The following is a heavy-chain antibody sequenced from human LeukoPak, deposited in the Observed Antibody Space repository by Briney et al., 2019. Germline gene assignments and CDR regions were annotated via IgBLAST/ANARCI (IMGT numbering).Heavy chain of an antibody. J-gene: IGHJ4*02. CDR3: AKSPTAFYFDY. V-gene: IGHV3-23*01. CDR1: GFTFSSYA. Sequence: GGSLRLSCTASGFTFSSYAMSWVRQAPGKGLEWVSAISGGGGSTYYADSVKGRFTISRDNSKNTLYLQMNSLRAEDTAVYYCAKSPTAFYFDYWGQGTLVTVSS. CDR2: ISGGGGST.